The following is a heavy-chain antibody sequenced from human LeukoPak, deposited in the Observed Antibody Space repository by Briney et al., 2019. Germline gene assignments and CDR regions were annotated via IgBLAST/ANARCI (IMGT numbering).Heavy chain of an antibody. J-gene: IGHJ6*02. CDR1: GFALSSHW. Sequence: GGSLRLSCAASGFALSSHWMTWVRQVPGRGPEWVANVNRDGSETYYLDSVKGRFTISKDNTKNSLYLQMNSLRAEDTALYHCARNNGMDVWGQGITVIVSS. CDR2: VNRDGSET. V-gene: IGHV3-7*03. CDR3: ARNNGMDV.